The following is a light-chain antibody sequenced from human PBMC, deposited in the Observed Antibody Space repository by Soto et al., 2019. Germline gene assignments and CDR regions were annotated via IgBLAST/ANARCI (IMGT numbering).Light chain of an antibody. CDR2: DAS. V-gene: IGKV3-20*01. Sequence: EIVLTQSPGTLSLSPGERATLSCRASXSVSRNYLAWFQKKPGQAPRLLIYDASTRATGIPDKFGGSGSGTDFTLTISRLEPEDFAVYFCQQYFTSPITFGQGTRLEIK. CDR3: QQYFTSPIT. J-gene: IGKJ5*01. CDR1: XSVSRNY.